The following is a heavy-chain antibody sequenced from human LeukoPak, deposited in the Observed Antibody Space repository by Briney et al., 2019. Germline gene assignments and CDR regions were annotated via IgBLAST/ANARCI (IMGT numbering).Heavy chain of an antibody. V-gene: IGHV4-39*01. Sequence: SETLSLTCTVSGGSISSSSYYWGWIRQPPGKGLEWIGSIYYSGSTYYNPSLKSRVTISVDTSKNQFSLKLSSVTAADTPVYYCASVTAATHYGMDVWGQGTTVTVSS. D-gene: IGHD2-15*01. CDR1: GGSISSSSYY. CDR2: IYYSGST. J-gene: IGHJ6*02. CDR3: ASVTAATHYGMDV.